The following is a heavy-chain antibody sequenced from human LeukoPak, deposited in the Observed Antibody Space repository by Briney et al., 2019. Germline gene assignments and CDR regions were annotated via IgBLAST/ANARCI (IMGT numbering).Heavy chain of an antibody. CDR2: ISSSSSTI. Sequence: GGSLRLSCAASGFTFSSYSMNWVRQAPGKGLEWVSYISSSSSTIYYADSVKGRFTISRDNAKNSLYLQMNSLRAEDTAVYYCARAAGDFLYYYYYMDVWGKGTTVTVSS. CDR3: ARAAGDFLYYYYYMDV. D-gene: IGHD3-10*01. J-gene: IGHJ6*03. V-gene: IGHV3-48*01. CDR1: GFTFSSYS.